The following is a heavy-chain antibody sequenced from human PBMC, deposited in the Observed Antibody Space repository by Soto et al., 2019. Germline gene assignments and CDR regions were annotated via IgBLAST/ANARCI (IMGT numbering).Heavy chain of an antibody. V-gene: IGHV3-15*01. CDR2: IKSKTDGGTT. Sequence: GGSLRLSCAASGFTFSNAWMSWVRQAPGKGLEWVGRIKSKTDGGTTDYAAPVKGRFTISRDDSKNTLYLQMNSLKTEDTAVYYCTTDASRFLEWFDIREYYFDYWGQGTLVTVSS. J-gene: IGHJ4*02. CDR3: TTDASRFLEWFDIREYYFDY. CDR1: GFTFSNAW. D-gene: IGHD3-3*01.